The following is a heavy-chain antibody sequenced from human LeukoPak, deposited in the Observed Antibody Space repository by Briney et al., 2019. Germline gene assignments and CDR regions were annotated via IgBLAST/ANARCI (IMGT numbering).Heavy chain of an antibody. D-gene: IGHD3-16*02. V-gene: IGHV4-34*01. CDR3: ARGHYDYVWGSYRFGSHFDY. CDR1: GGSFSGYY. Sequence: SETLSLTCAVYGGSFSGYYWSWIRQPPGKGLEWIGEINHSGSTNYNPSLKSRVTISVDTSKNQFSLKLSSVTAADTAVYYCARGHYDYVWGSYRFGSHFDYWGQGTLVTVSS. CDR2: INHSGST. J-gene: IGHJ4*02.